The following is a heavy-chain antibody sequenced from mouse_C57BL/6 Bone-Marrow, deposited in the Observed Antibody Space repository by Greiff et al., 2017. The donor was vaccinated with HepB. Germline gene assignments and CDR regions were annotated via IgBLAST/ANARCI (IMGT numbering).Heavy chain of an antibody. D-gene: IGHD1-1*01. Sequence: DVKLVESGGGLVKPGGSLKLSCAASGFTFSSYAMSWVRQTPEKRLEWVATISDGGSYTYYPDNVKGRFTISRDNAKNNLYLQMSHLKSEDTAMYYGAGDRDYYGRRGYFDVWGTGTTVTVSS. CDR2: ISDGGSYT. J-gene: IGHJ1*03. V-gene: IGHV5-4*01. CDR1: GFTFSSYA. CDR3: AGDRDYYGRRGYFDV.